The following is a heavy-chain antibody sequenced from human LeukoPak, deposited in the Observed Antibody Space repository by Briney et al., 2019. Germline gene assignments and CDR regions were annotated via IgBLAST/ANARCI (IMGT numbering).Heavy chain of an antibody. D-gene: IGHD1-1*01. V-gene: IGHV3-21*01. CDR3: ARCTTGRTFGSLREIKRSREIDY. J-gene: IGHJ4*02. CDR2: ISSSSSNI. Sequence: PGGSLRLSCAASGFTFSSYSMNWVLQAPGKGLQWVSSISSSSSNIYYADSVKGRFTISRDNAKNSLYLQMNSLRVEDTAVYYCARCTTGRTFGSLREIKRSREIDYWGQGTLVTVSS. CDR1: GFTFSSYS.